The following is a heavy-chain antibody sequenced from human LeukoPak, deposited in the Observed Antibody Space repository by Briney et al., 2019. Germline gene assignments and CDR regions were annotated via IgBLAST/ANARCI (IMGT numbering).Heavy chain of an antibody. V-gene: IGHV4-59*01. CDR3: ARESIAVAGQLDY. D-gene: IGHD6-19*01. J-gene: IGHJ4*02. CDR1: GGSISSYY. CDR2: IYYSGST. Sequence: KPSETLSLTCTVSGGSISSYYWSWIRQPPGKGLEWIGYIYYSGSTNYNPSLKSRVTISVDTSKNQFSLKLSSVTAADTAVYYCARESIAVAGQLDYWGQGTLVTLSS.